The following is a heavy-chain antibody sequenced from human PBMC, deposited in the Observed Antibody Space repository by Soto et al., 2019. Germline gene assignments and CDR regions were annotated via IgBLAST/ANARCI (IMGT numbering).Heavy chain of an antibody. CDR2: ISYDGSNK. D-gene: IGHD3-10*01. V-gene: IGHV3-30*03. CDR3: AREDYYGSGPHAFDI. J-gene: IGHJ3*02. Sequence: GGSLRLSCAASGFTFSSYGMHWVRQAPGKGLEWVAVISYDGSNKYYADSVKGRFTISRDNSKNTLYLQMNSLRAEDTAVYYCAREDYYGSGPHAFDIWGQGTMVTVSS. CDR1: GFTFSSYG.